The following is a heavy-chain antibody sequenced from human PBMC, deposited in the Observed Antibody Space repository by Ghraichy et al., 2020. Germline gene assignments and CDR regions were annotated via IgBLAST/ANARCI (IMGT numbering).Heavy chain of an antibody. CDR1: GGSISSSSYY. J-gene: IGHJ6*02. D-gene: IGHD2-21*01. CDR3: AIRSRGHNYYYGMDV. V-gene: IGHV4-39*01. CDR2: IYYSGST. Sequence: LSLTCTVSGGSISSSSYYWGWIRQPPGKGLEWIGSIYYSGSTYYNPSLKSRVTISVNTSKNQFSLKLSSVTDADTAVYYCAIRSRGHNYYYGMDVWGQGTTVTVSS.